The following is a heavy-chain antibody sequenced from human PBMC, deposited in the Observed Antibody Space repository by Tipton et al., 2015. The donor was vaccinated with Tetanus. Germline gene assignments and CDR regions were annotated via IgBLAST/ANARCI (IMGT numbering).Heavy chain of an antibody. CDR2: INTNTGNP. CDR1: GYTFTSHA. Sequence: QLVQSGAEVKKPGASVKVSCKASGYTFTSHAINWMRRAPGQGFDWMGWINTNTGNPTYTQGFTGRFVFSLDTSVSTAFLQISSLTAEDTAVYYCARDRSSAMDYWGQGTLVTVSS. V-gene: IGHV7-4-1*02. D-gene: IGHD5-18*01. CDR3: ARDRSSAMDY. J-gene: IGHJ4*02.